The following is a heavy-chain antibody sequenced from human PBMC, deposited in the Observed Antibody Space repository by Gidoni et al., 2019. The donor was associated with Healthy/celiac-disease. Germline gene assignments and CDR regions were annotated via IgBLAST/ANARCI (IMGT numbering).Heavy chain of an antibody. D-gene: IGHD6-13*01. V-gene: IGHV3-66*01. CDR3: ARTPRVYSSSWYGFDY. J-gene: IGHJ4*02. CDR1: GFTVSSNY. CDR2: IYSGGST. Sequence: EVQLVESGGGLVQPGGSLRLSCAASGFTVSSNYMSWVRQAPGKGLEWVSVIYSGGSTYYADSVKGRFTISRDNSKNTLYLQMNSLRAEDTAVYYCARTPRVYSSSWYGFDYWGQGTLVTVSS.